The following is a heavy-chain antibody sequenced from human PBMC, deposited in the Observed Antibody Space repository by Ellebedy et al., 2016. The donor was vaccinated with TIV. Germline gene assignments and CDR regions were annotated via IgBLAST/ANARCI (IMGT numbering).Heavy chain of an antibody. Sequence: MPGGSLRLSCNVSGGSISNYYWNWIRQPPGKGLEWIGYIFYSGSTNYNPSLKSRVTISIDTSKKQFSLQLNSVTAADTAVYYCARDVSIAVAGRFYYYSMDVWGQGTTVTVSS. CDR1: GGSISNYY. J-gene: IGHJ6*02. CDR3: ARDVSIAVAGRFYYYSMDV. V-gene: IGHV4-59*01. D-gene: IGHD6-19*01. CDR2: IFYSGST.